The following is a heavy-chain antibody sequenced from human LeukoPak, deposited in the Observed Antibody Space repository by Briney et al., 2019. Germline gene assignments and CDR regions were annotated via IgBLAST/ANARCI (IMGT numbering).Heavy chain of an antibody. CDR1: GFTFSSYA. D-gene: IGHD3-22*01. CDR3: AKWDYYDSSGYLLLHDAFDI. J-gene: IGHJ3*02. V-gene: IGHV3-23*01. CDR2: ISGSGGST. Sequence: PGGSLRLSCAASGFTFSSYAMSWVRQAPGKGLEWVSAISGSGGSTYYADSVKGRFTISRDNSKNTLYLQMNSLRAEDTAVYYCAKWDYYDSSGYLLLHDAFDIWGQGTMVTVSP.